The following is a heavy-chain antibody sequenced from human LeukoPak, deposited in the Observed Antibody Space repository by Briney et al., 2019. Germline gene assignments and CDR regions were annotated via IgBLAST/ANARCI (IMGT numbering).Heavy chain of an antibody. V-gene: IGHV3-64*01. D-gene: IGHD2-21*01. CDR1: GFTFSSYA. J-gene: IGHJ5*02. CDR3: ARGVYCGGDCFDP. Sequence: TGGSLRLSCAASGFTFSSYAMHWVRQAPGKGLEYVSAISSNGGSTYYANSVKGRFTISRDNSKNTLYLQMGSLRAEDMAVYYCARGVYCGGDCFDPWGQGTLVTVSS. CDR2: ISSNGGST.